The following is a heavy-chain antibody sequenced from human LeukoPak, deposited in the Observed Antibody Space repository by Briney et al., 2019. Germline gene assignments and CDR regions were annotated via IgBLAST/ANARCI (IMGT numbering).Heavy chain of an antibody. CDR1: GGSLSRGDYY. J-gene: IGHJ4*02. CDR3: AIFASGGSRIDS. Sequence: SQTLSLTCTVSGGSLSRGDYYWSWIRQPPGKGLEWIGYVYYSGSPYYNPSLKSRVIISVDTSKNQFSLNLSSVTAADTAVYYCAIFASGGSRIDSWGQGTLVTVSS. D-gene: IGHD2-15*01. CDR2: VYYSGSP. V-gene: IGHV4-30-4*08.